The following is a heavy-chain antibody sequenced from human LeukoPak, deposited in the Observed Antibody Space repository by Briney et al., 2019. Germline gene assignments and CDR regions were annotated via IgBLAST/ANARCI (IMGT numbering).Heavy chain of an antibody. D-gene: IGHD1-26*01. CDR2: TNQNGGEK. CDR3: ARDLVGASHV. CDR1: GFTFSTYW. J-gene: IGHJ3*01. V-gene: IGHV3-7*01. Sequence: GGSLRLSCAASGFTFSTYWMSWVRQAPGKGLEWVANTNQNGGEKYYVDSVKGRFTVSRDNAKNSLYLQMNSLRVEDTAVYYSARDLVGASHVWGQGTMVTV.